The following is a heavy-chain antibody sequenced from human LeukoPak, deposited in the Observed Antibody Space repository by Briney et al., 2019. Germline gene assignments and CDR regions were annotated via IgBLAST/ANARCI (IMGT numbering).Heavy chain of an antibody. Sequence: GASVKVSCKASGYTFTTYGITWVRQAPGQGLEWMGWISAYNGKTNYAQKFQGRITMTTDTSTSTGYMELRSLSSDDTAVYYCARDYCSSTSCLFDYWGQGTLVTVSS. V-gene: IGHV1-18*04. CDR2: ISAYNGKT. D-gene: IGHD2-2*01. CDR1: GYTFTTYG. CDR3: ARDYCSSTSCLFDY. J-gene: IGHJ4*02.